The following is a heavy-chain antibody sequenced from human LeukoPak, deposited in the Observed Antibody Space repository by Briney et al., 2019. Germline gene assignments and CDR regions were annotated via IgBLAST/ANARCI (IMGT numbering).Heavy chain of an antibody. CDR2: ISGSGGST. Sequence: PGGSLRLSCAASGFTVSSNYMSWVRQAPGKGLEWVSAISGSGGSTYYADSVKGRFTISRDNSKNTLYLQMNSLRAEDTAVYYCAKDSETYGSGAFDYWGQGTLVTVSS. CDR1: GFTVSSNY. CDR3: AKDSETYGSGAFDY. J-gene: IGHJ4*02. V-gene: IGHV3-23*01. D-gene: IGHD3-10*01.